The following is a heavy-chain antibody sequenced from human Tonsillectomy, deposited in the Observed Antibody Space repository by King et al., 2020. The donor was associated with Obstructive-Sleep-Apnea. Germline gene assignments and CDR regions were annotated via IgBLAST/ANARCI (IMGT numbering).Heavy chain of an antibody. V-gene: IGHV1-46*01. CDR3: ARDPSRGDGYNFGY. D-gene: IGHD5-24*01. Sequence: VQLVESGAEVKKPGASVKVSCKASGYTFTSYYMHWVRQAPGQGLEWMGVINPSGGSTIYAQKFQVRVTMTRDTSTSTVYMELSSLRSEDTAVYYCARDPSRGDGYNFGYWGQGTLVTVSS. CDR2: INPSGGST. J-gene: IGHJ4*02. CDR1: GYTFTSYY.